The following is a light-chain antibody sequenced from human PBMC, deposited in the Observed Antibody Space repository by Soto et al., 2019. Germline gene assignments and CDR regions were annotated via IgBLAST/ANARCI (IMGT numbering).Light chain of an antibody. CDR3: QQYNNWPFPSWT. V-gene: IGKV3-15*01. CDR1: QSVSSN. J-gene: IGKJ1*01. Sequence: EIVMTQSPATLSVSPGERATLSCRASQSVSSNLAWYQQKPGQAPRLLIYGPSTMATGIPARFSGSGSGTEFTLTLSSLQSEDFAVYYCQQYNNWPFPSWTFGQGTKVEIK. CDR2: GPS.